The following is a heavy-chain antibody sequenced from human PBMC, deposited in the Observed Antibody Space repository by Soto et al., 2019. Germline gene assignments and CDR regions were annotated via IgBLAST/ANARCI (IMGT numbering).Heavy chain of an antibody. V-gene: IGHV4-34*01. CDR3: AKDRPSTVRLRGSFDY. J-gene: IGHJ4*02. CDR2: INHTGST. CDR1: GGSFSGYS. Sequence: SETLSLTYAVYGGSFSGYSWTWIRQPPGTGLEWIGEINHTGSTNYNPSLKSRVTISVDTSKNQFSLKLTSVTAADTAVYYCAKDRPSTVRLRGSFDYWGQGTLVTVSS. D-gene: IGHD3-10*01.